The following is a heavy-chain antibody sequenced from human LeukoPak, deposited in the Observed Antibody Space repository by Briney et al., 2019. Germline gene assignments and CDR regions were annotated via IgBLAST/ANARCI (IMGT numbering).Heavy chain of an antibody. CDR2: ISSSGSTI. V-gene: IGHV3-48*03. CDR3: ARGMYSGSYIRYEY. CDR1: GFTFSSYE. D-gene: IGHD1-26*01. Sequence: GGSLRLSCAASGFTFSSYEMNWVRQAPGKGLEWVSYISSSGSTIYYADSVKGRFTISRDNAKNSLYLQMNSLRAEDTAVYYCARGMYSGSYIRYEYWGQGSLVTVSS. J-gene: IGHJ4*02.